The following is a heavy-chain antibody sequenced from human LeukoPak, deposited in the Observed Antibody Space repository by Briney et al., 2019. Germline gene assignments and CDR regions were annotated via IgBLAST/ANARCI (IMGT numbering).Heavy chain of an antibody. J-gene: IGHJ4*02. CDR3: ARPSVVVVAATTENYFDY. CDR1: GFTFSSYS. V-gene: IGHV3-21*01. CDR2: ISSSSSYI. Sequence: PGGSLRLSCAASGFTFSSYSMNWVRQAPGKGLEWVSSISSSSSYIYYADSVKGRFTISRDNAKNSLYLQMNSLRAEDTAVYYCARPSVVVVAATTENYFDYWGQGTLVTVSS. D-gene: IGHD2-15*01.